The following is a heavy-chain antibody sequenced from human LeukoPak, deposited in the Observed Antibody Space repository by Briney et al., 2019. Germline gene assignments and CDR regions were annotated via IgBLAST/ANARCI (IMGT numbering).Heavy chain of an antibody. V-gene: IGHV4-34*01. J-gene: IGHJ3*02. CDR1: GGSFSGYY. D-gene: IGHD4-17*01. CDR2: INHSGST. CDR3: ARGMTTVTPDAFDI. Sequence: SETLSLTCAVYGGSFSGYYWSWIRQPPEKRLEWIGEINHSGSTNYNPSLKSRVTISVDTSKNQFSLKLSSVTAADTAVYYCARGMTTVTPDAFDIWGQGTMVTVSS.